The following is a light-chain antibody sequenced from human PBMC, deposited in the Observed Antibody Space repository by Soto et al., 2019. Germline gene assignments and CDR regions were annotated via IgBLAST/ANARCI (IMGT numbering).Light chain of an antibody. J-gene: IGKJ1*01. Sequence: QTPAALSETLEHRATRSCRASQYIGSAVAWYHQRSGQAPRLLIFDASIRVPTTPARFSGSVSGTEFTLSVISLGSEDFGGSACPISGSRSQTFGHGTKVDIK. CDR3: PISGSRSQT. V-gene: IGKV3-15*01. CDR2: DAS. CDR1: QYIGSA.